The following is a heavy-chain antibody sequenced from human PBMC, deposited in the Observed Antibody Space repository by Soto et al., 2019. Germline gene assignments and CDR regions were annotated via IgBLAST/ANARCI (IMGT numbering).Heavy chain of an antibody. CDR2: TYYRSKWYN. V-gene: IGHV6-1*01. J-gene: IGHJ6*02. Sequence: QTLSLACAISGDSVSSNSAACNWIRHSPSRGLEWLGRTYYRSKWYNDYAVSVKSRITINPDTSKNQFSLQLNSVTPEDTAVYYCARAGITGTSTLEGMDVWGQGTKVTVSS. CDR1: GDSVSSNSAA. D-gene: IGHD1-20*01. CDR3: ARAGITGTSTLEGMDV.